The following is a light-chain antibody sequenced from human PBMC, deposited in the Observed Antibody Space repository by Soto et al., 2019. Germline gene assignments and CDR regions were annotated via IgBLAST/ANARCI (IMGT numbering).Light chain of an antibody. V-gene: IGKV1-5*03. J-gene: IGKJ1*01. CDR1: QTISSW. CDR3: QHYNSYSEA. Sequence: DIQMTQSPSTLSGSVGDRVTITCRASQTISSWLDWYQQKPGKAPKLMIYKASTLKSGVPSRFSGSGSGTEFTLTISSLQPDDFATDYCQHYNSYSEAFGQGTKVELK. CDR2: KAS.